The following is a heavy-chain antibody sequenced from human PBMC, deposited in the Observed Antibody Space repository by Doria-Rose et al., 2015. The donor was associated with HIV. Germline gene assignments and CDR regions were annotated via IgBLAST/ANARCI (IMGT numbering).Heavy chain of an antibody. Sequence: LVQSGDSLTLSCVASGFRFSSYWMTWVRQAPGRGLEWVANIKEDGSEKYYVDSVKGRFTISRDNARNYSVSLQMNSLRVEDTAVYYCATKAAQLVDYWGQGSLVTVSS. CDR1: GFRFSSYW. CDR2: IKEDGSEK. J-gene: IGHJ4*02. D-gene: IGHD6-13*01. V-gene: IGHV3-7*05. CDR3: ATKAAQLVDY.